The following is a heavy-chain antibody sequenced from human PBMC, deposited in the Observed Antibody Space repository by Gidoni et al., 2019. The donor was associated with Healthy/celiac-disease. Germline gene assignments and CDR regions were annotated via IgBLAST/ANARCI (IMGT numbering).Heavy chain of an antibody. CDR2: ISSSSSYI. Sequence: EVQLVESGGGLVKPGGSLRLSCAASGFTFSSYSMNWVRQAPGKGLEWVSSISSSSSYIYYADSVKGRFTISRDNAKNSLYLQMNSLRAEDTAVYYCAREGLDILTGYADYWGQGTLVTVSS. J-gene: IGHJ4*02. V-gene: IGHV3-21*01. D-gene: IGHD3-9*01. CDR1: GFTFSSYS. CDR3: AREGLDILTGYADY.